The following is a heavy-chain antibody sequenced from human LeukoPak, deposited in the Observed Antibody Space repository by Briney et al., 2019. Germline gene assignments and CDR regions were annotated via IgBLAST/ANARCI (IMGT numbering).Heavy chain of an antibody. J-gene: IGHJ4*02. V-gene: IGHV4-31*03. CDR2: IYYSGST. CDR1: GGSISSGGYY. Sequence: SQTLSLTCTVSGGSISSGGYYWSWIRQHPGKGLEWIGHIYYSGSTYYNPSLKSRVTISVDTSKNQFSLKLSSVTAADTAVYYCARADYYYDSSGYYFDYWGQGTLVTVSS. CDR3: ARADYYYDSSGYYFDY. D-gene: IGHD3-22*01.